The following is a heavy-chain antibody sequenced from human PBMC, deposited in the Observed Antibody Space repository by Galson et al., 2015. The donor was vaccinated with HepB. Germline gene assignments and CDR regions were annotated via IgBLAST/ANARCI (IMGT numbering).Heavy chain of an antibody. J-gene: IGHJ4*02. CDR1: GFTFSSYG. V-gene: IGHV3-30*18. CDR2: ISYDGSNK. D-gene: IGHD3-3*01. CDR3: AKDLSIFGVVIGQFDY. Sequence: SLRLSCAASGFTFSSYGMHWVRQAPGKGLEWVAVISYDGSNKYYADSVKGRFTISRDNSKNTLYLQMNSLRAEDTAVYYCAKDLSIFGVVIGQFDYWGQGTLVTVSS.